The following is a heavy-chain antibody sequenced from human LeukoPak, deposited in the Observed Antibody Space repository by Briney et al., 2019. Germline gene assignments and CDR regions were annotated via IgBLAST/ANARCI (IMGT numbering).Heavy chain of an antibody. CDR2: MNPNSGNT. V-gene: IGHV1-8*03. CDR3: ARWCCSSTSCYFDY. D-gene: IGHD2-2*01. Sequence: GASVKVSCKASGYTFTSYDINWVRQATGQGLEWMGWMNPNSGNTGYAQKFQGRVTITRNTSISTAYMELSSLRSEDTAVYYCARWCCSSTSCYFDYWGQGTLSPSPQ. CDR1: GYTFTSYD. J-gene: IGHJ4*02.